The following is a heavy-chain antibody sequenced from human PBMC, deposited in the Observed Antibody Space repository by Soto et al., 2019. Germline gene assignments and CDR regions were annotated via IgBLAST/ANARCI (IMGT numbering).Heavy chain of an antibody. CDR3: ARDPDIYDFWSGPYIPPHYGMDV. J-gene: IGHJ6*02. CDR1: GFTCSSYS. V-gene: IGHV3-48*02. Sequence: PGGSLRLSCAASGFTCSSYSMNWVRQAPGKGLEWVSYISSSSSTIYYADSVKGRFTISRDNAKNSLYLQMNSLRDEDTAVYYCARDPDIYDFWSGPYIPPHYGMDVWGQGTTVTVSS. D-gene: IGHD3-3*01. CDR2: ISSSSSTI.